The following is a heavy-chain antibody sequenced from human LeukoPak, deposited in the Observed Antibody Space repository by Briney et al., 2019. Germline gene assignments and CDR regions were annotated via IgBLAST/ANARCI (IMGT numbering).Heavy chain of an antibody. CDR1: GFTFSSYA. J-gene: IGHJ4*02. D-gene: IGHD2-15*01. V-gene: IGHV3-23*01. Sequence: PGGSLRLSCAASGFTFSSYATTWVRQAPGKGLEWVSAISGSDTSTYYADSVKGRFTISRDNSNNTLYLQMNSLRAEDTAIYYCAKVRSAVVAAATNYWGQGTLVTVSS. CDR3: AKVRSAVVAAATNY. CDR2: ISGSDTST.